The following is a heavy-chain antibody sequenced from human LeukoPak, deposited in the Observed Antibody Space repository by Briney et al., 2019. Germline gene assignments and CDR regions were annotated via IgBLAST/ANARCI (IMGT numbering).Heavy chain of an antibody. D-gene: IGHD3-22*01. CDR3: ARGPRRGDDSSGYYSWDFDY. CDR1: GFTFSSYS. Sequence: GGSLRLSCAASGFTFSSYSMNWVRQAPGKGLEWVSSISSSSSYIYYADSVKGRFTISRDNAKNSLYLQMNSLRAEDTAVYYCARGPRRGDDSSGYYSWDFDYWGQGTLVTVSS. CDR2: ISSSSSYI. J-gene: IGHJ4*02. V-gene: IGHV3-21*01.